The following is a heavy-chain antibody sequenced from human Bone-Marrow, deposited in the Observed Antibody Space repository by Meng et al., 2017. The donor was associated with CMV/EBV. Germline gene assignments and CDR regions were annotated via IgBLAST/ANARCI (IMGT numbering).Heavy chain of an antibody. CDR1: GFSLSTRGMR. D-gene: IGHD3-3*01. CDR2: IDSDDDK. V-gene: IGHV2-70*04. CDR3: ARAVWEYDFPTRYFEL. J-gene: IGHJ2*01. Sequence: SGPTLVKPTQTLTLTCTFSGFSLSTRGMRGIWIRQPPGKTLEWLARIDSDDDKFYSTSLNTRLTISKDTSKSQVVLTMTNMDPVDTAKYYGARAVWEYDFPTRYFELWGRGTLVTVSS.